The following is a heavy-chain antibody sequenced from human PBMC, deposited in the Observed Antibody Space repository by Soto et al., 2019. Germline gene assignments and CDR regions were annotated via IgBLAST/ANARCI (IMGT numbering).Heavy chain of an antibody. Sequence: QVQLVQSGAEVKKPGASVKVSCKASGYTFTSYYMHWVRQAPGQGLEWMGIINPSGGSTSYAQKLQGRVTMTRDTSTSTVYMELSSLRSEDTAVYYCARDIAAAGTRFNYYYYGMDVWGQGTTVTVSS. V-gene: IGHV1-46*04. CDR1: GYTFTSYY. D-gene: IGHD6-13*01. J-gene: IGHJ6*02. CDR3: ARDIAAAGTRFNYYYYGMDV. CDR2: INPSGGST.